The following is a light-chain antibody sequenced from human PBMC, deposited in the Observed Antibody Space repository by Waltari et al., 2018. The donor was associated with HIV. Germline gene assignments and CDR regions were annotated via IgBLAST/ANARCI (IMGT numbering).Light chain of an antibody. Sequence: DIQMTQSPSTLSASVGDRVTITCRASQSISTWLAWYQQKPGKAPKLLIYEASNLESGVPSRFSGSGSGTEFTLTISSLQPDDFATYYCQQYNSYSQYTFGQGTKLEIK. V-gene: IGKV1-5*03. CDR1: QSISTW. J-gene: IGKJ2*01. CDR2: EAS. CDR3: QQYNSYSQYT.